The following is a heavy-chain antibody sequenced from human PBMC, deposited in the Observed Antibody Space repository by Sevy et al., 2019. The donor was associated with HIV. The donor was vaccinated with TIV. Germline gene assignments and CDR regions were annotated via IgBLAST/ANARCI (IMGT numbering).Heavy chain of an antibody. Sequence: GGSLRLSCAASGFTFNTHAMHWVRQAPGKGLEWVALISYDGIIKYYVDSVKGRLTISRDNSKNTLSLQMNSLRVEDTAVYYCARGGGYTSAWSPGNHWGQGTLVTVSS. CDR3: ARGGGYTSAWSPGNH. CDR2: ISYDGIIK. D-gene: IGHD6-19*01. V-gene: IGHV3-30*04. CDR1: GFTFNTHA. J-gene: IGHJ4*02.